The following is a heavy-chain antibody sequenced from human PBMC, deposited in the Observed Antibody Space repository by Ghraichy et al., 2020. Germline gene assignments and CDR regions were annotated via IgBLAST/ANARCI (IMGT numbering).Heavy chain of an antibody. CDR1: GFSLNGSGVT. CDR3: AHSHFSILTSPFDY. Sequence: SGPTLVKPTQTLTLSCTFSGFSLNGSGVTVGWIRQPPGKALEWLTLVYWNDDKRYSPSLKDRLTITKDTSKNQVVLTMTNMDAVDTARYYCAHSHFSILTSPFDYWGHGILVTVSS. D-gene: IGHD3-9*01. CDR2: VYWNDDK. J-gene: IGHJ4*01. V-gene: IGHV2-5*01.